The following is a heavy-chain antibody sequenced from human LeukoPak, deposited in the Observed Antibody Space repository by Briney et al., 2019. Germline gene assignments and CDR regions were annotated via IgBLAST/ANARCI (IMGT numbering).Heavy chain of an antibody. CDR3: ARGYYYGSGLWAY. CDR2: IKQDGSEK. V-gene: IGHV3-7*01. J-gene: IGHJ4*02. D-gene: IGHD3-10*01. Sequence: PGGSLRLSCAASGFTFSSYWMSWVGRAPGKGREGVANIKQDGSEKYYVDSVKGRFTISRDNAKNSLYLQMNSLRAEDTAVYYCARGYYYGSGLWAYWGQGTLVTVSS. CDR1: GFTFSSYW.